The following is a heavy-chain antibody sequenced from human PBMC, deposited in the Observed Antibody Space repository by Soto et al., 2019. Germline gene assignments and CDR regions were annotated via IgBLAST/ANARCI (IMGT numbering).Heavy chain of an antibody. CDR3: ARAVVRGQVYYYYGMDV. V-gene: IGHV1-18*01. Sequence: GASMKVSCKASGYTFTSYGIIWVRQAPGQGLEWMGWISAYNGNTNYAQKLQGRVTMTTDTSTSTAYMELRSLRSDDTAVYYCARAVVRGQVYYYYGMDVWGQGTTVTLS. J-gene: IGHJ6*02. D-gene: IGHD3-10*01. CDR2: ISAYNGNT. CDR1: GYTFTSYG.